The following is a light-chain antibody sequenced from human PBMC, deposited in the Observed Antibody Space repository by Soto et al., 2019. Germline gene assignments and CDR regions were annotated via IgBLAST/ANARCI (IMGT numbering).Light chain of an antibody. CDR2: AAS. J-gene: IGKJ1*01. Sequence: DIPMTQSPSSLSASVGDRVTITCRASQSISSYLNWYQQKPGKAPKLLIYAASSLQSGVPSRFSGSGSGTDFTLTIRSLQPEDFATYYCQHSYSTLWTFGQGTKVEIK. CDR3: QHSYSTLWT. V-gene: IGKV1-39*01. CDR1: QSISSY.